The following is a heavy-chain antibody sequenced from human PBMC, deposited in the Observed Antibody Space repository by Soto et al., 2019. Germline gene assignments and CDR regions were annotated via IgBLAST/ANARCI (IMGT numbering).Heavy chain of an antibody. V-gene: IGHV3-11*01. CDR2: ISSSGDTI. D-gene: IGHD3-22*01. J-gene: IGHJ4*02. CDR1: GFTFSDYY. CDR3: ASSYDDSSGFFDY. Sequence: QVQLVESGGGLVKPGGSLRLSCAASGFTFSDYYMTWIRQAPGKGLEWVSYISSSGDTIYYADSVKGRFTISRDNAKNSLYLQMTSLRAEDTAVYYCASSYDDSSGFFDYWGQGNLVTVSS.